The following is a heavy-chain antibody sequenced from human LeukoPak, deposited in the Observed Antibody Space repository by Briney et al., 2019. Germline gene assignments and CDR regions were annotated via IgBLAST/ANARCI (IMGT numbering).Heavy chain of an antibody. V-gene: IGHV1-69*04. CDR2: IIPILGIA. D-gene: IGHD3-16*02. CDR3: AGSGPNDYVWGSYPLNWFDP. J-gene: IGHJ5*02. CDR1: GGTFSSYA. Sequence: SVKVSCKASGGTFSSYAISWVRQAPGQGLEWMGRIIPILGIANYAQKFQGRVTITADKSTSTAYMELSSLRSEDTAVYYCAGSGPNDYVWGSYPLNWFDPWGQGTLVTVSS.